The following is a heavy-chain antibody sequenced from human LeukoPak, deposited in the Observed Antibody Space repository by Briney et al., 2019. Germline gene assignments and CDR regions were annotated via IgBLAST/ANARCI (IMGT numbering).Heavy chain of an antibody. V-gene: IGHV6-1*01. J-gene: IGHJ3*02. D-gene: IGHD2-2*01. CDR2: TYYRSKWNN. CDR3: TRDHSPENAFGI. Sequence: SQTLSLTCAISGDSVSSKSAAWNWIRQSPLRGLEWLGRTYYRSKWNNNYAVSVKSRITINPDTSKNQFSLQLNSVTPEDTAVYYCTRDHSPENAFGIWGQGTMVTVSS. CDR1: GDSVSSKSAA.